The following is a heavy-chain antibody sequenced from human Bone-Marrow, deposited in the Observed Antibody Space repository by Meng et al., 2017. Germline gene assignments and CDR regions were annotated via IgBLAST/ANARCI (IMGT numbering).Heavy chain of an antibody. CDR3: ARDSLMDSSGYAFDI. Sequence: GESLKISCAASGFTFSSYWMHWVRQSPGKGLVWVSRIITDGSSTIYADSVKGRFTISRDNAKNTLYLQMNSLRAEDTAVYYCARDSLMDSSGYAFDIWGQGTMVTVSS. CDR2: IITDGSST. CDR1: GFTFSSYW. J-gene: IGHJ3*02. D-gene: IGHD3-22*01. V-gene: IGHV3-74*01.